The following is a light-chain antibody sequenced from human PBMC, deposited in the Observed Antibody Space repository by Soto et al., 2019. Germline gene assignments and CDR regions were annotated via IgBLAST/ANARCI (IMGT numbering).Light chain of an antibody. J-gene: IGLJ1*01. CDR2: DVG. CDR3: SSFTSSTTNV. Sequence: QSALTQPASVSGSPGESITISCTGTSSDVGGYNSVSWYQHHPGKAPELILYDVGDRRSGVSYRFSRPNCGNTASLNIPGLQAADESDYFSSSFTSSTTNVSGSGTKVTVL. V-gene: IGLV2-14*03. CDR1: SSDVGGYNS.